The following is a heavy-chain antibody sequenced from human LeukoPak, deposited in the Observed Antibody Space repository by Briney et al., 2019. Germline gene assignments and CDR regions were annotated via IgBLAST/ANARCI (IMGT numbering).Heavy chain of an antibody. V-gene: IGHV5-51*01. D-gene: IGHD3-10*01. Sequence: GESLKISCKGSGYSFTSYWIGWVRQMPGKGLEWMGIIYPGDSDTRYSPSFQGQVTISADKSISTAYLQWSGLKASDTAMYYCARSYGSGSYFFPYFDYWGQGTLVTVSS. CDR1: GYSFTSYW. CDR2: IYPGDSDT. CDR3: ARSYGSGSYFFPYFDY. J-gene: IGHJ4*02.